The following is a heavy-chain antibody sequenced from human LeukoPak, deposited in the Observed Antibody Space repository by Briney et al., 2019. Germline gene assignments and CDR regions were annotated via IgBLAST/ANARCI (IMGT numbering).Heavy chain of an antibody. CDR1: GFTFSSYA. CDR2: ISASGGST. CDR3: AKEARTFGDPGHFDY. Sequence: GGSLRHSCAVSGFTFSSYAMKWVRQAPGKGLEWVSVISASGGSTDYADSVKGRFTISRDNSKNTLYLQMNSLRAEDTAVYYCAKEARTFGDPGHFDYWGQGTLVTVSS. J-gene: IGHJ4*02. D-gene: IGHD3-10*01. V-gene: IGHV3-23*01.